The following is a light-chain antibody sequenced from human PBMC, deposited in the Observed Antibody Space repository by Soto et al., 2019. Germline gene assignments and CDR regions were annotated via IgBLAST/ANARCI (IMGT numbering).Light chain of an antibody. J-gene: IGKJ1*01. Sequence: DIQMTQSPSTLSVSLGDRVTITCRASQSISRWLAWYQQKPGKAPNLLIHDGFSLESGVPSRFSGSGSGTEFTLTITSLQPDDFATYYCQQYHTSWTFGQGTKVDIK. CDR2: DGF. CDR3: QQYHTSWT. CDR1: QSISRW. V-gene: IGKV1-5*01.